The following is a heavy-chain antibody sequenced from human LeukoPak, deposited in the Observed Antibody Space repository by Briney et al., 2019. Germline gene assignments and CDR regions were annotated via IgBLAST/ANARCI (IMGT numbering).Heavy chain of an antibody. D-gene: IGHD6-13*01. V-gene: IGHV4-59*08. J-gene: IGHJ4*02. Sequence: PSETLSLTCAVSGGSISGYYWSWIWQPPGKGLEWIGYVYYSGNTKYNPSLKSRVTMSVDTSKNQFSLRLSSVTARDTAVYYCARHGDSSFYYFDYWGQGTLVTVSS. CDR1: GGSISGYY. CDR2: VYYSGNT. CDR3: ARHGDSSFYYFDY.